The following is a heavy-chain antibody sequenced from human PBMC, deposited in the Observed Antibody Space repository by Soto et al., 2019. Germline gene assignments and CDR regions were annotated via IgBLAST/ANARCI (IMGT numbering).Heavy chain of an antibody. J-gene: IGHJ6*02. V-gene: IGHV3-30-3*01. CDR3: ARVNTFPDRNYYYGMDV. CDR2: ISYDGSNK. Sequence: QVQLVESGGGVVQPGRSLRLYCAAYGFTFSSYAMHWVRQAPGKGLEWVAVISYDGSNKYYADSVKGRFTISRDNSKNTLYLQMNSLRAKDTAVYYCARVNTFPDRNYYYGMDVWGQGTTVTVSS. CDR1: GFTFSSYA. D-gene: IGHD2-15*01.